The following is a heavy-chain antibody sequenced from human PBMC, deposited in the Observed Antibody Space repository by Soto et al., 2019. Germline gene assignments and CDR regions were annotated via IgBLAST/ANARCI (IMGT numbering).Heavy chain of an antibody. J-gene: IGHJ6*02. D-gene: IGHD3-9*01. Sequence: EVQLVQSGAEVKKPGESLKISCKGSGYSFIDYWIGWVRQMPGKGLEWMGVIYPGDSDTRYSPSFQGQVTISADKSISPASLQWTSLKASDTAMYYCARLGFGYATSTAYYNVNHYYGVDVWGQGTTVTVSS. V-gene: IGHV5-51*03. CDR1: GYSFIDYW. CDR3: ARLGFGYATSTAYYNVNHYYGVDV. CDR2: IYPGDSDT.